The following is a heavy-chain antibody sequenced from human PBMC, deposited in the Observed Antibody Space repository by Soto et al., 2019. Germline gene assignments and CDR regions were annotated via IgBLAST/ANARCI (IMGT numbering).Heavy chain of an antibody. J-gene: IGHJ6*02. D-gene: IGHD5-18*01. CDR3: ARCIQGDYYYGMDV. V-gene: IGHV1-18*01. CDR2: INADYGNT. Sequence: GASVKVSCKASGYTFDSHSSSWVRQARGQGLEWMGRINADYGNTQYAQKFRGRVTMTTDTSTTTVYMELTNLRSDDTAVYYCARCIQGDYYYGMDVWGQGTTVTSP. CDR1: GYTFDSHS.